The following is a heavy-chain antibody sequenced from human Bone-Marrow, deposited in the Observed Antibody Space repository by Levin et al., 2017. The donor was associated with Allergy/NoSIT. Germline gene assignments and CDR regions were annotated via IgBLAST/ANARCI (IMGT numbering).Heavy chain of an antibody. Sequence: GGSLRLSCAASGFTFRNHWMTWMRQSPGKGLEWLANINEDGSKTYYLDSVRGRFTISRDKARNSLNLQMSSLRPEDTALYYCVRDYVWGSTEGDVWGQGTMVTVS. J-gene: IGHJ3*01. CDR2: INEDGSKT. D-gene: IGHD3-16*01. V-gene: IGHV3-7*01. CDR1: GFTFRNHW. CDR3: VRDYVWGSTEGDV.